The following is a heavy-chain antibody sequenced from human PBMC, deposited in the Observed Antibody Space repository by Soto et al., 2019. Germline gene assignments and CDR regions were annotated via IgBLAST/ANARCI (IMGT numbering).Heavy chain of an antibody. J-gene: IGHJ3*02. D-gene: IGHD1-1*01. CDR3: AKDLAATATGDSFDI. Sequence: EVQLLESGGGLVQPGGSLRLSCAAPGFTFSTYAMTWVRQAPGKGLEWVSSVTNSGSNTYHADSVKGRFTISRDNSKNMLFLQMNSLRAEDTALYYCAKDLAATATGDSFDIWGQGTMVTVSS. CDR2: VTNSGSNT. V-gene: IGHV3-23*01. CDR1: GFTFSTYA.